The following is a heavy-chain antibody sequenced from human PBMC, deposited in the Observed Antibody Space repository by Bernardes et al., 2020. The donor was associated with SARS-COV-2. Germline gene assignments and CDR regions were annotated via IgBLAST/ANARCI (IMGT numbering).Heavy chain of an antibody. V-gene: IGHV3-23*01. CDR2: ISGSGRST. J-gene: IGHJ3*02. D-gene: IGHD6-19*01. CDR1: GFTFRISA. Sequence: PSPSCASSGFTFRISAMSCVRQPPGKGLEWFSAISGSGRSTYYADSVKCRFTITRDNPKNTLYLQMNSLRAEDTAVNYCAKDQSSGRYGDAFDIWGQGTRVNASS. CDR3: AKDQSSGRYGDAFDI.